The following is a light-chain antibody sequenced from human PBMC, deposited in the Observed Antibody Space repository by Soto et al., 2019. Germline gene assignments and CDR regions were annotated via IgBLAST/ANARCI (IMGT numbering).Light chain of an antibody. CDR2: DTT. CDR1: HSDIGAGYG. V-gene: IGLV1-40*01. J-gene: IGLJ2*01. CDR3: QPFDSSRFGLF. Sequence: QAVLTQPPSVTGAPGQRVTISCTGSHSDIGAGYGVHWYQQFPHSAPKLLIYDTTNRPSGVPDRFSGSRSGTSASLAITGLQAEDGADYYCQPFDSSRFGLFFGGGTKLPVL.